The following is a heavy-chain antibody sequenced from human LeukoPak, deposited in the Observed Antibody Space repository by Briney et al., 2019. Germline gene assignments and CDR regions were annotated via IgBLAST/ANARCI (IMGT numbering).Heavy chain of an antibody. CDR1: GGTFSSYA. V-gene: IGHV1-69*05. D-gene: IGHD4-11*01. Sequence: SVKVSCKASGGTFSSYAISGVRQAAGQGLEWMGGIIPIFGTANYAQKFQGRVTITTDESTSTAYMELSSLRSEDTAVYYCAKAPYLTTHDYSDYEEDAFDLWGQGTMVTVSS. CDR3: AKAPYLTTHDYSDYEEDAFDL. J-gene: IGHJ3*01. CDR2: IIPIFGTA.